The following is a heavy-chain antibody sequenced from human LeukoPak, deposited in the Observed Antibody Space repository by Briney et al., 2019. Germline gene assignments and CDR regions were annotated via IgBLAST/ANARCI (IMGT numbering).Heavy chain of an antibody. V-gene: IGHV4-39*07. CDR2: IYYSGST. CDR1: GGSINSSSYY. Sequence: SETLSLTCTVSGGSINSSSYYWGWIRQPPGKGLEWIGSIYYSGSTYYNPSLKSRLTISVDTSKNQFSLKLSSVTAADTAVYYCARWGNTYYYDSSGYYYWGQGTLVTVSS. CDR3: ARWGNTYYYDSSGYYY. D-gene: IGHD3-22*01. J-gene: IGHJ4*02.